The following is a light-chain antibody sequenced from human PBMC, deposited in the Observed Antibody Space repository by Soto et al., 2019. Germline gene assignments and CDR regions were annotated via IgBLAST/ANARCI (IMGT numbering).Light chain of an antibody. CDR2: STS. J-gene: IGLJ3*02. V-gene: IGLV7-43*01. CDR3: LLHYGSAQV. CDR1: TGAVTSDNY. Sequence: VVTQEPSLHVSPGGPVTLPCASSTGAVTSDNYPNWVQQNPGQSPRALIYSTSNRHSWTPARSVGSLLGGKAALTLSGVQPEDEAEYNGLLHYGSAQVFGGATKLTVL.